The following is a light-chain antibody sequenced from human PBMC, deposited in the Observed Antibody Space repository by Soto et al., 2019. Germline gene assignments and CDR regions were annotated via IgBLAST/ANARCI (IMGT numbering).Light chain of an antibody. CDR1: SSDVGAYNY. CDR2: EVS. J-gene: IGLJ1*01. CDR3: SSKRTTARRL. Sequence: QSVLTQPASVSGSPGQTIPISCTGTSSDVGAYNYVSWYQQHPGKAPKLMIYEVSNRPSGVSDRFSGSKSGNTASLTISGLQAADEADYYCSSKRTTARRLFGTGTKSPS. V-gene: IGLV2-14*01.